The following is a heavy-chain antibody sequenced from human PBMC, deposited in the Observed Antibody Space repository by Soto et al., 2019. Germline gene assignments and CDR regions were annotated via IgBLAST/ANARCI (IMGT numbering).Heavy chain of an antibody. CDR2: IYHSGST. Sequence: SETLSLTCAVSGGSISSSNWWSWVRQPPGKGLEWIGEIYHSGSTNYNPSLKSRVTISVDKSKNQFSLKLSSVTAADTAVYYCAREVEWELLPVAFDIWGQGTMVTVSS. J-gene: IGHJ3*02. CDR3: AREVEWELLPVAFDI. D-gene: IGHD1-26*01. CDR1: GGSISSSNW. V-gene: IGHV4-4*02.